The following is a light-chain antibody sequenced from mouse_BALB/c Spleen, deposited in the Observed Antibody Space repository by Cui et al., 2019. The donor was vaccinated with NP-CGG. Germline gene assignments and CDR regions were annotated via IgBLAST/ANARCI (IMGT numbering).Light chain of an antibody. CDR1: TGPVTTSNY. V-gene: IGLV1*01. CDR3: ALWYSNHWV. J-gene: IGLJ1*01. Sequence: QAVVAHETALTTSPGETVTLTFRSSTGPVTTSNYANWVQEKPDHLFTGLIGGTNNRAPGVPARFSGSLIGDKAALTIAGAQTEDEAIYFCALWYSNHWVFGGGTKLTVL. CDR2: GTN.